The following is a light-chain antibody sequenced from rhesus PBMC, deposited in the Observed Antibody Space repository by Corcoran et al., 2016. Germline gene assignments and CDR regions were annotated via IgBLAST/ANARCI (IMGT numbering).Light chain of an antibody. Sequence: EIVMTQSPATLSLSPGERATLSCRASQSVSSSLAWYQQKPGQAPHLLINGASSRATGIPDRFSGSGSGTEFTLTISSLEPEDVGVYYCQQDYSWPPTFGQGTKVEIK. J-gene: IGKJ1*01. CDR3: QQDYSWPPT. CDR2: GAS. V-gene: IGKV3-42*01. CDR1: QSVSSS.